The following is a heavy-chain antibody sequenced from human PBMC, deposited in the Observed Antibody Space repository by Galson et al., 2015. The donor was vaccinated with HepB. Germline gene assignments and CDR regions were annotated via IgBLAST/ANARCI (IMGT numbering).Heavy chain of an antibody. D-gene: IGHD3-10*01. CDR2: IHYSGST. V-gene: IGHV4-31*03. CDR3: AYYHGSGSNYYMDV. CDR1: GGSISSGINF. Sequence: LSLTCTVSGGSISSGINFCSWIRQHPGKGLEWIGYIHYSGSTHYNPSLKSRVSISKDTSKNQFSLKLTSVTAADTAVYYCAYYHGSGSNYYMDVWGKGTTVTVSS. J-gene: IGHJ6*03.